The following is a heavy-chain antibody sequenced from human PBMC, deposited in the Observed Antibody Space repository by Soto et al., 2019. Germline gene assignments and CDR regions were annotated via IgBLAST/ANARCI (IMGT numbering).Heavy chain of an antibody. Sequence: TSETLSLTCTVSGGSISSYYWSWIRQPPGKGLEWIGYIYYSGSTNYNPSLKSRVTISVDTSKNQFSLKLSSVTAADTAVYYCARGARIAAAGVWFDPWGQGTLVTVSS. CDR1: GGSISSYY. CDR2: IYYSGST. D-gene: IGHD6-13*01. CDR3: ARGARIAAAGVWFDP. V-gene: IGHV4-59*01. J-gene: IGHJ5*02.